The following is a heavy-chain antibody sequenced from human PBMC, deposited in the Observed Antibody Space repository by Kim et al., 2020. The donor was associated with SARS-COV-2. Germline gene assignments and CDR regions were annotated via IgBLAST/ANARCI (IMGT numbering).Heavy chain of an antibody. J-gene: IGHJ4*02. D-gene: IGHD2-15*01. V-gene: IGHV3-7*01. CDR1: GFTFSSYW. CDR3: AREGRYCSGGSCYSVY. CDR2: IKQDGSEK. Sequence: GGSLRLSCAASGFTFSSYWMSWVRQAPGKGLEWVANIKQDGSEKYYVDSVKGRFTISRDNAKNSLYLQMNSLRAEDTAVYYCAREGRYCSGGSCYSVYWGQGTLVTVSS.